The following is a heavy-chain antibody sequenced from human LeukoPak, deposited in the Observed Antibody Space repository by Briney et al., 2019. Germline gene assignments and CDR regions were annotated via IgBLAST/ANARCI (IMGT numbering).Heavy chain of an antibody. D-gene: IGHD3-22*01. J-gene: IGHJ1*01. CDR2: IKTDGSEK. CDR1: GFTFSNYW. V-gene: IGHV3-7*01. CDR3: ATYSSLNRREFQY. Sequence: GGSLRLSCEGSGFTFSNYWMGWVRKAPGRGLQWVANIKTDGSEKYYVDSVKGRFTISRDNAKNSLYLQMNSLRAEDTAVYYCATYSSLNRREFQYWGQGTLLTVSS.